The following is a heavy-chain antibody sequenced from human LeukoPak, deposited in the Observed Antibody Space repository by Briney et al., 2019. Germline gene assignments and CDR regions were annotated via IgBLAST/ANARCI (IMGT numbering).Heavy chain of an antibody. CDR1: GFIFSSYA. V-gene: IGHV3-23*01. D-gene: IGHD6-19*01. CDR2: ISSNGHST. CDR3: AKDWRNGYSSDWYSEGYFPH. J-gene: IGHJ1*01. Sequence: GGSETLSCVGSGFIFSSYAMSWVRHAPGKGLEWVSGISSNGHSTYNADSVKGRFTSSRDNAKNTLYLQMNSLRAEDTALYYCAKDWRNGYSSDWYSEGYFPHWGQGTLVTVFS.